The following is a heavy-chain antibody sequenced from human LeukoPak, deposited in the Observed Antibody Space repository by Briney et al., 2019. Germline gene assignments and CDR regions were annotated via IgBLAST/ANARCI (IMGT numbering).Heavy chain of an antibody. CDR3: ARQRCSGGSCFFSDYFDY. D-gene: IGHD2-15*01. Sequence: SETLSLTCTVSGGSISSSSYYWAWIRQSPGKGLECIGSIYYSGSTYYNPSLKSRVTISVDTSKNQFSLKLSSVTAAHTAMYYCARQRCSGGSCFFSDYFDYWGQGALVTVSS. CDR1: GGSISSSSYY. V-gene: IGHV4-39*01. J-gene: IGHJ4*02. CDR2: IYYSGST.